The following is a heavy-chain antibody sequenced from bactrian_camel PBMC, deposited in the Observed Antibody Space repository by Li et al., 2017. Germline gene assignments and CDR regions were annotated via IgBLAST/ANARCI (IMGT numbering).Heavy chain of an antibody. J-gene: IGHJ6*01. CDR2: ISTDGTA. CDR1: GFTSDSCG. CDR3: AARLPLSGCGLAAFPDGY. D-gene: IGHD6*01. Sequence: HVQMVESGGGLVQPGGSLRLSCAASGFTSDSCGVDWYRQAPGKEREFVSSISTDGTANYADSVKGRFTISKDNAQNTVYLQMNALKPEDTAMYYCAARLPLSGCGLAAFPDGYWGRGTQVTVS. V-gene: IGHV3S60*01.